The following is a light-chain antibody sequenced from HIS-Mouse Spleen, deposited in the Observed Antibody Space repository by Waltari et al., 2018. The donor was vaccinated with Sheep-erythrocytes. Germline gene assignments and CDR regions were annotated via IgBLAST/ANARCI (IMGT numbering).Light chain of an antibody. CDR3: QAWDSSTAVV. V-gene: IGLV3-1*01. Sequence: SYELTQPPSVSVSPGQTVSITCSGDKLGDTYACWYQQKPGQSPVLVIYQDSKRPSGIPERFSGSNSGNTATLTISGTQAMDEADYYCQAWDSSTAVVFGGGTKLTVL. CDR1: KLGDTY. CDR2: QDS. J-gene: IGLJ2*01.